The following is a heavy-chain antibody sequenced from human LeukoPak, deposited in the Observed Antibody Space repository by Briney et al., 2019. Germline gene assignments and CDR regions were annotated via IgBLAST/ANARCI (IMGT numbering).Heavy chain of an antibody. J-gene: IGHJ4*02. CDR3: ARDYLYGSGSYYMHLDY. CDR2: INPSGGST. D-gene: IGHD3-10*01. V-gene: IGHV1-46*01. Sequence: ASVKVSCKSSGYTFTSYYIHWVRLAPGQGLEWMGIINPSGGSTIYAQKFQGRVTMTRDTSTSTVFMELSSLRSEDTAVYYCARDYLYGSGSYYMHLDYWGQGTLVTVSS. CDR1: GYTFTSYY.